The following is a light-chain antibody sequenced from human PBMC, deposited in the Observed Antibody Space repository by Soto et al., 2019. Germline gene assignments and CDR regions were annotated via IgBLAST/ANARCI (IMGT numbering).Light chain of an antibody. CDR3: QQFGRSPPYT. J-gene: IGKJ2*01. CDR1: QSVSSSY. Sequence: ELVLPQSPGTLSLSPGERATLSCRASQSVSSSYLAWYQQKPGQAPRLLIYGASSRATGIPDRFSVSGSGTDFTLTISRLEPEDFAVYYCQQFGRSPPYTFGQGTKLEIK. CDR2: GAS. V-gene: IGKV3-20*01.